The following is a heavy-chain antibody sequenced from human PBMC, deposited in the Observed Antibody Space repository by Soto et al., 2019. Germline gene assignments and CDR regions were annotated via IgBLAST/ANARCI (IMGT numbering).Heavy chain of an antibody. CDR2: IYWDADT. CDR1: GFALSSDGVG. J-gene: IGHJ5*02. CDR3: AHRSLHYQIWVEP. V-gene: IGHV2-5*02. Sequence: QITLKESGPTVVKPKQTLTLTCTFSGFALSSDGVGVGWIRQPPGKAPEWLAVIYWDADTRYSPSLKSRLTITKDTPKNPVVLTMTNLDPVDTAPYYWAHRSLHYQIWVEPWGQGTLVTVSS. D-gene: IGHD2-2*01.